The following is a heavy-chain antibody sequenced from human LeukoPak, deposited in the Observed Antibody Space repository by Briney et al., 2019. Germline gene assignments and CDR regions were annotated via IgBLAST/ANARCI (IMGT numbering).Heavy chain of an antibody. CDR1: GGTFSSYA. Sequence: SVKVSCKASGGTFSSYAISWVRQAPGQGLAWMGGIIPIFGTANYAQKFQGRVTITADESTNTAYMELSSLRSEDTAVYHCASRSSGWYEGLDYWGQGTLVTVSS. V-gene: IGHV1-69*13. CDR3: ASRSSGWYEGLDY. D-gene: IGHD6-19*01. J-gene: IGHJ4*02. CDR2: IIPIFGTA.